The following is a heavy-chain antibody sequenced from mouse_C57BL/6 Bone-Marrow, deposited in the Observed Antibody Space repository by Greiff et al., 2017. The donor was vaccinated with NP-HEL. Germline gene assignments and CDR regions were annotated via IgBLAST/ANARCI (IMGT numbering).Heavy chain of an antibody. D-gene: IGHD2-3*01. CDR2: IDPSDSYT. J-gene: IGHJ4*01. Sequence: QVQLQQPGAELVKPGASVKLSCKASGYTFTSYWMQWVKQRPGQGLEWIGEIDPSDSYTNYNQKFKGKATLTVDTSSSTAYMQLSSLTSEDSAVDYCARSPYDGYYPDYWGQGTSVTVSS. CDR1: GYTFTSYW. V-gene: IGHV1-50*01. CDR3: ARSPYDGYYPDY.